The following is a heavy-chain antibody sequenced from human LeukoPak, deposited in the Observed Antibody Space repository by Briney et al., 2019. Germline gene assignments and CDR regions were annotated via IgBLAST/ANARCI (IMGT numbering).Heavy chain of an antibody. CDR3: ARASLWFGESLPYFDY. Sequence: ASVKVSCKASGYTFTSYYMHWVRQAPGQGLEWMGIINPSGGSTGYAQKFQGRVTMTRDTSTSTVYMDLSSLRSEDTAVYYCARASLWFGESLPYFDYWGQGTLVTVSS. J-gene: IGHJ4*02. D-gene: IGHD3-10*01. CDR2: INPSGGST. CDR1: GYTFTSYY. V-gene: IGHV1-46*01.